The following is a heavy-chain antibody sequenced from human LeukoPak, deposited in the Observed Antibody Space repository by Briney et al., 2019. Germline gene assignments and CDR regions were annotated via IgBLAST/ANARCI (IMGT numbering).Heavy chain of an antibody. CDR3: ARGHVLLWFRGQRDRSSWFDP. CDR2: INHSGST. Sequence: PSETLSLTCAVYGGSFSGYYWSWIRQPPGKGLEWIGEINHSGSTNYNPSLKSRVTISVDTSKNQFSLKLSSVTAADTAVYYCARGHVLLWFRGQRDRSSWFDPWGQGTLVTVSS. V-gene: IGHV4-34*01. D-gene: IGHD3-10*01. J-gene: IGHJ5*02. CDR1: GGSFSGYY.